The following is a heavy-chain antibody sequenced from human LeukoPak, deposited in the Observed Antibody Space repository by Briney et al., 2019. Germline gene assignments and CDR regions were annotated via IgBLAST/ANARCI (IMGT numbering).Heavy chain of an antibody. CDR3: ATSPDYHDSSGYFY. Sequence: GASVKVSCKVSGYTLTELSMHWVRQAPGKGLEWMGGFDPEDGETIYAQKFQGRVTMTEDTSTDTAYMELSSLRSEDTAVYYCATSPDYHDSSGYFYWGQGTPVTVSS. D-gene: IGHD3-22*01. J-gene: IGHJ4*02. CDR1: GYTLTELS. V-gene: IGHV1-24*01. CDR2: FDPEDGET.